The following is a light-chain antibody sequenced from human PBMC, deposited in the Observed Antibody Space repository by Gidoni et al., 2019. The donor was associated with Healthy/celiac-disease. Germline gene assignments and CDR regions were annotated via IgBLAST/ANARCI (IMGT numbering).Light chain of an antibody. CDR2: AAS. V-gene: IGKV1-39*01. J-gene: IGKJ1*01. CDR1: QSISSY. Sequence: QIPPSPFSLSASVGDRTTITCRASQSISSYFNWYQQKPGKAPKLLIYAASSLQSGVPSRFSGSGSGTDFTLTISSLQPEDFATYYCQQSYSTPRTFGQGTKVEIK. CDR3: QQSYSTPRT.